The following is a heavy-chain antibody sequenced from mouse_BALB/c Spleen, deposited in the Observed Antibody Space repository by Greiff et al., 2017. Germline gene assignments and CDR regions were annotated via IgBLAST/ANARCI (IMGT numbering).Heavy chain of an antibody. Sequence: EVKLVESGGGLVQPGGSRKLSCAASGFTFSSFGMHWVRQAPEKGLEWVAYISSGSSTIYYADTVKGRFTISRDNPKNTLFLQMTSLRSEDTAMYYCARHGNPFDYWGQGTTLTVSS. CDR2: ISSGSSTI. D-gene: IGHD2-1*01. CDR1: GFTFSSFG. V-gene: IGHV5-17*02. CDR3: ARHGNPFDY. J-gene: IGHJ2*01.